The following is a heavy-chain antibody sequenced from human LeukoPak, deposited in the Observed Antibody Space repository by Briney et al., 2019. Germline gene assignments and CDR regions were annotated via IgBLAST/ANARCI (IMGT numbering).Heavy chain of an antibody. CDR2: INHSGST. V-gene: IGHV4-34*01. J-gene: IGHJ4*02. D-gene: IGHD3-22*01. CDR3: ARGRGWWYYDSSGYYYTRPYFDY. CDR1: GGSFSGYY. Sequence: SETLSLTCAVYGGSFSGYYWSWIRQPPGKGLEWIGEINHSGSTNYNPSLKSRVTISVDTSKNQFSLKLSSVTAADTAVYYCARGRGWWYYDSSGYYYTRPYFDYWGQGTLVTVPS.